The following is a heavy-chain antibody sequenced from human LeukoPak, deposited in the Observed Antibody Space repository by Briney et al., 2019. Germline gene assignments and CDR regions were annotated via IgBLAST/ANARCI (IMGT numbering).Heavy chain of an antibody. D-gene: IGHD3-22*01. CDR3: AKGARYYYDSSGYYSGLFFDY. J-gene: IGHJ4*02. Sequence: PGGSLRLSCAASGFTFSSYAMSWVRQAPGKGLEWVSAISGSGGSTYYADSVKGRFTISRDNSKNTLYLQMNSLRAEDTAVYYCAKGARYYYDSSGYYSGLFFDYWGQGTLVTVSS. CDR1: GFTFSSYA. CDR2: ISGSGGST. V-gene: IGHV3-23*01.